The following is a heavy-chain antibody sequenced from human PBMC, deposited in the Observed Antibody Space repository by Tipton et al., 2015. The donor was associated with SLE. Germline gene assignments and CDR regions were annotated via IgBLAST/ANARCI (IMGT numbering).Heavy chain of an antibody. CDR1: GGSISSNS. CDR3: ARGRGEDIAVVPGFFDC. Sequence: TLSLTCSVFGGSISSNSWIWIRQPPGKGLDWIGYISYVGGTNYNPSLKSRVTISVDMAKNQFSLKLTSVTAADTAVYYCARGRGEDIAVVPGFFDCWGRGTLVTVSS. D-gene: IGHD2-15*01. CDR2: ISYVGGT. J-gene: IGHJ4*02. V-gene: IGHV4-59*08.